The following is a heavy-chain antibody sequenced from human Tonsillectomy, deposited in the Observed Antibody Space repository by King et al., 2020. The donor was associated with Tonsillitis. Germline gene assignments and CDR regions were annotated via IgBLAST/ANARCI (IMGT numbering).Heavy chain of an antibody. J-gene: IGHJ3*01. Sequence: VQLVESGGGLVQPGGSLRLSCAASGFTFSSYAMSWVRQAPGKGLEWVSGISGSGGSTYSADSVKGRFTNSRDNSKNTLYLQMNSLRAEDTAVYYCAKDKVATMPRDAFDFWGQGTMVTVSS. V-gene: IGHV3-23*04. CDR1: GFTFSSYA. CDR3: AKDKVATMPRDAFDF. CDR2: ISGSGGST. D-gene: IGHD5-12*01.